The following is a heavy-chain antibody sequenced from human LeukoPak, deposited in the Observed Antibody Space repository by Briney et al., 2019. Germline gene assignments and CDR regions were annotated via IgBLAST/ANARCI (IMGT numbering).Heavy chain of an antibody. CDR2: INPNSGGT. D-gene: IGHD1-1*01. Sequence: ASVKVSCKASGYTFTGYYMHWVRQAPGQGLEWMGWINPNSGGTNYAQKFQGRVTMTRDTSISTAYMELSRLRSEDTAVYYCARARLERYYFDYWGQGTLVTVSS. V-gene: IGHV1-2*02. J-gene: IGHJ4*02. CDR1: GYTFTGYY. CDR3: ARARLERYYFDY.